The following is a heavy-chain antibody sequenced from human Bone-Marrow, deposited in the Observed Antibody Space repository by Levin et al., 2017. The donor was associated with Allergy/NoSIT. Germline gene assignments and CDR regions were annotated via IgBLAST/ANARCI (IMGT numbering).Heavy chain of an antibody. J-gene: IGHJ4*02. CDR3: AREVPGYVSLGRHFDN. CDR2: LNPRDEST. V-gene: IGHV1-46*01. CDR1: GYTFTNYY. D-gene: IGHD3-16*01. Sequence: ASVKVSCKSSGYTFTNYYVHWVRQAPGQGLEWMGILNPRDESTKYAETLQGRVTMSSDTSTNTVYMELRGLKSEDTSIYYCAREVPGYVSLGRHFDNWGQGTLVTVSS.